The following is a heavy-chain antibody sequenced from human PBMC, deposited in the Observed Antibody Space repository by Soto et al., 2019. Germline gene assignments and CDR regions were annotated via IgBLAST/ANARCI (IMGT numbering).Heavy chain of an antibody. CDR2: IYYSGST. J-gene: IGHJ6*02. V-gene: IGHV4-59*01. CDR3: ARDQLSPNYYYGMDV. D-gene: IGHD3-10*01. CDR1: GGSISSYY. Sequence: PSETLSLTCTVFGGSISSYYWSWIRQPPGKGLEWSGDIYYSGSTNYNPSLKSRVTISVDTSKNQFSLKLSSVTAADTAVYYCARDQLSPNYYYGMDVWGQGTTVTVSS.